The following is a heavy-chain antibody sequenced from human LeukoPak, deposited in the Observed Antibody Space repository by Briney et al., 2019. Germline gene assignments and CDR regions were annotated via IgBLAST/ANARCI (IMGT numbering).Heavy chain of an antibody. CDR3: ARDNSDYVWGSYRFFDY. Sequence: SETLSLTCTVSGGSISSYYRSWIRQPPGKGLEWIGYIYYSGSTNYNPSLRSRVTISVDTSKDQFSLKLSSVTAADTAVYYCARDNSDYVWGSYRFFDYWGQGTLVTVSS. D-gene: IGHD3-16*02. J-gene: IGHJ4*02. CDR2: IYYSGST. CDR1: GGSISSYY. V-gene: IGHV4-59*01.